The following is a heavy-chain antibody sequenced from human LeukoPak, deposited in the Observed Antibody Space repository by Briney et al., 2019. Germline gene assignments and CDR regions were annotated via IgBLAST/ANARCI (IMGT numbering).Heavy chain of an antibody. J-gene: IGHJ4*02. V-gene: IGHV3-23*01. D-gene: IGHD6-13*01. Sequence: PGGSLRLSCAASGFTFSSYAMSWVRQAPGKGLEWVSAISGSGGSTYYADSVKGRFTISRDNSKNTFFLQMNSLRAEDTAVYYCAKDVYSSSWSTYFDYWGQGTLVTVSS. CDR2: ISGSGGST. CDR1: GFTFSSYA. CDR3: AKDVYSSSWSTYFDY.